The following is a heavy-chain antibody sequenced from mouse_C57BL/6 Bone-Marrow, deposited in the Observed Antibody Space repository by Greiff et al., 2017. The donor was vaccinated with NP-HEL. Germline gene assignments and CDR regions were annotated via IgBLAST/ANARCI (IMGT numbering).Heavy chain of an antibody. D-gene: IGHD2-1*01. Sequence: VQLQQSGPELVKPGASVKISCKASGYTFTDYYMNWVKQSPGKGLEWIGDLNPSNGCTSYNQKFKGKATLTVDKSSSTAYMELRSLTSEGSAVYYCGSGNYVLGRGAMDYWGQGTSVTVSS. J-gene: IGHJ4*01. CDR1: GYTFTDYY. CDR3: GSGNYVLGRGAMDY. V-gene: IGHV1-26*01. CDR2: LNPSNGCT.